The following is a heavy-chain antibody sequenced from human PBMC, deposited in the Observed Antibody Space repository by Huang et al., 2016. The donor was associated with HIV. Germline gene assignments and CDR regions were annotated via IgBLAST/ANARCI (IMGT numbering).Heavy chain of an antibody. CDR1: GYTFSIYW. D-gene: IGHD4-4*01. Sequence: QLVQSGPELKKPGESLQISCKASGYTFSIYWIGWVRQMYGKGLELKGIILHADSDARYSPSFQGQVTFSADNSNTSAYLHWRSLKASDTAMYYCAKLRRRDYSGSDAFDIWGQGTMVVVSS. CDR2: ILHADSDA. CDR3: AKLRRRDYSGSDAFDI. J-gene: IGHJ3*02. V-gene: IGHV5-51*01.